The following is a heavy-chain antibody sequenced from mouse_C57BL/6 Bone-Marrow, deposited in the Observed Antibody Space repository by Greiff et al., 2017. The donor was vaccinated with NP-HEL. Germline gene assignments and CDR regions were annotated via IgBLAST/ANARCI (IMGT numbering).Heavy chain of an antibody. Sequence: QVQLQQPGAELVRPGTSVKLSCKASGYTFTSYWMHWVKQRPGQGLEWIGVIDPSDSYTTYNQKFKGKATLTVDTSSSTAYMQLSSLTSEDSAVYYCARKSNYDYYAMDYWGQGTSVTVSS. CDR1: GYTFTSYW. CDR3: ARKSNYDYYAMDY. V-gene: IGHV1-59*01. J-gene: IGHJ4*01. D-gene: IGHD2-5*01. CDR2: IDPSDSYT.